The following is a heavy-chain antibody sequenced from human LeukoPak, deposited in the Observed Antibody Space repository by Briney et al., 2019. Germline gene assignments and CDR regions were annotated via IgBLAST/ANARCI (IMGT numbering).Heavy chain of an antibody. J-gene: IGHJ6*02. V-gene: IGHV1-69*04. D-gene: IGHD6-13*01. Sequence: SVKVSCKASGGTFSSYAISWVRQAPGQGLEWMGRIIPILGIANYAQKFQGRVTITADKSTSTAYMELSSLRSEDTAVYYCARDQGPYSSSWYGYYYYGMDVWGQGTTVTVSS. CDR1: GGTFSSYA. CDR3: ARDQGPYSSSWYGYYYYGMDV. CDR2: IIPILGIA.